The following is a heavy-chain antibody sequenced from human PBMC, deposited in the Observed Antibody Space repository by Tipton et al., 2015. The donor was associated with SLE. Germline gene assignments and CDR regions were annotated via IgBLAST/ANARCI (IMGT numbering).Heavy chain of an antibody. V-gene: IGHV4-59*12. D-gene: IGHD6-13*01. Sequence: TLSLTCTVSGGSISSYYWSWIRQPPGKGLEWIGYIYYSGSTNYNPSLKSRITISVDTSKNQFSLNLSSVTAADTAVYYCARAQRLVRWLDPWGQGTLVTVSS. CDR1: GGSISSYY. CDR2: IYYSGST. CDR3: ARAQRLVRWLDP. J-gene: IGHJ5*02.